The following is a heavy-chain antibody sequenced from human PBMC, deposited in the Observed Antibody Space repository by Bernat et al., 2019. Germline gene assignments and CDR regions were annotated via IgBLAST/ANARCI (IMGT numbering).Heavy chain of an antibody. D-gene: IGHD3-22*01. CDR3: ARDITMIVPRDNWFDP. CDR2: MNWNGGSP. J-gene: IGHJ5*02. CDR1: GFTFDDYG. Sequence: EVQLVESGGGVVRPGGSLRLSCAAPGFTFDDYGMSWARQAPGKGLEWAFGMNWNGGSPGYADSVKGRFTISRDNAKNSLYLQMNSLRAEDTALYYCARDITMIVPRDNWFDPWGQGTLVTVSS. V-gene: IGHV3-20*04.